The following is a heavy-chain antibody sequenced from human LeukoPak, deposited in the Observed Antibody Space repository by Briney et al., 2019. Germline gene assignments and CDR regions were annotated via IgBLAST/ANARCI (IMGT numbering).Heavy chain of an antibody. CDR1: GYSFTNYW. Sequence: GESLKISCKGSGYSFTNYWIGWVRQAPGKGLEWMGIVYPDDSDPTYSPAFQGQVSISADKSISTAYLQWSSLKTSDTAMYYCARRPAVTGHWFDPWGQGTLVTVSS. CDR2: VYPDDSDP. V-gene: IGHV5-51*01. CDR3: ARRPAVTGHWFDP. D-gene: IGHD2-2*01. J-gene: IGHJ5*02.